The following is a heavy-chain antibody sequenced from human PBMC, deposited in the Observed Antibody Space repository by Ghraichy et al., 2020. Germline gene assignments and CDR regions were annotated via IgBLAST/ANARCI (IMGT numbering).Heavy chain of an antibody. CDR1: GFTFSSYS. CDR3: ARGIPDYDILTGYYTPDY. CDR2: ISSSSSYI. Sequence: GGSLKLSCAASGFTFSSYSMNWVRQAPGKGLEWVSSISSSSSYIYYADSVKGRFTISRDNAKNSLYLQMNSLRAEDTAVYYCARGIPDYDILTGYYTPDYWGQGTLVTVSS. J-gene: IGHJ4*02. V-gene: IGHV3-21*01. D-gene: IGHD3-9*01.